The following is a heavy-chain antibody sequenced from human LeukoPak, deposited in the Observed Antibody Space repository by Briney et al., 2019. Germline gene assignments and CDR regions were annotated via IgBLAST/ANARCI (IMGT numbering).Heavy chain of an antibody. CDR3: ARNGGLGTYYDILTGYYYYYGMDV. CDR2: ISSSSSYI. Sequence: PGGALRLSCVASVCTFISYSMNGVGQARWRGRDWVSSISSSSSYIYYADSVKGRFTITRDNAKNSLYLQMDSLRAEDTAVYYCARNGGLGTYYDILTGYYYYYGMDVWGQGTTVTVSS. CDR1: VCTFISYS. D-gene: IGHD3-9*01. J-gene: IGHJ6*02. V-gene: IGHV3-21*01.